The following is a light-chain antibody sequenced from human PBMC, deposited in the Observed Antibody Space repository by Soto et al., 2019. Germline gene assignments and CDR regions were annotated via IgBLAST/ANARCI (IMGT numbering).Light chain of an antibody. J-gene: IGLJ1*01. CDR1: SSDVGGYNY. V-gene: IGLV2-11*01. CDR3: CSYAGSDV. CDR2: DVS. Sequence: QSVLTQPRSVSGSPGQSVTISCTGTSSDVGGYNYVSWYQQHPGKAPKLMIYDVSKRPSGVPDRFSGSKSGNTASLTISGLQAEDEADYYCCSYAGSDVFGTGNKVTVL.